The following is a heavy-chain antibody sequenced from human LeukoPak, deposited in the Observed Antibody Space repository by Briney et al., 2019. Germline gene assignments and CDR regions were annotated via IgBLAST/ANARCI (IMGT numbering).Heavy chain of an antibody. D-gene: IGHD1-1*01. CDR3: ARHAPNWNFDY. J-gene: IGHJ4*02. V-gene: IGHV4-59*08. Sequence: PSETLSLTCTVSGGSISSYYWSWIRQPPGKGLEWIGYIYYSGSTNYNPSLKSRVTISVDTSKNQFSLKLSSVTAADTAVYYCARHAPNWNFDYWGQGTLVTVSS. CDR1: GGSISSYY. CDR2: IYYSGST.